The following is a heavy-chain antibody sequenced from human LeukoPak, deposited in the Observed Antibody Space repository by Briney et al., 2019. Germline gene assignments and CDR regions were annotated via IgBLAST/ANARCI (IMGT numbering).Heavy chain of an antibody. J-gene: IGHJ6*03. D-gene: IGHD2/OR15-2a*01. CDR3: ARGRDYDSTTYWGDYYMDV. Sequence: GASVKVSCKASGYTSTSYGISWVRQAPGQGLEWMVWISAYNGNTNYAQKLQGRVTMTTDTSTSTAYMELRSLRSDDTAVYYCARGRDYDSTTYWGDYYMDVWGKGTTVTVSS. V-gene: IGHV1-18*01. CDR2: ISAYNGNT. CDR1: GYTSTSYG.